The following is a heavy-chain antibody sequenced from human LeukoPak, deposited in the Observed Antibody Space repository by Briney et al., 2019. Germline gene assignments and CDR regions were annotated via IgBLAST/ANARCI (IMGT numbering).Heavy chain of an antibody. J-gene: IGHJ6*02. CDR2: IYSSGST. D-gene: IGHD4-11*01. Sequence: SKTPSLTCTVSGGSISSSSYYWGWIRQPPGKGLEWIGSIYSSGSTYYNPSLKSRVTISLDTSKNQFSLNLRFVTAADTAVYFCARTQGWGTVRTGYYYGMDVWGQGTTVTVSS. CDR1: GGSISSSSYY. V-gene: IGHV4-39*07. CDR3: ARTQGWGTVRTGYYYGMDV.